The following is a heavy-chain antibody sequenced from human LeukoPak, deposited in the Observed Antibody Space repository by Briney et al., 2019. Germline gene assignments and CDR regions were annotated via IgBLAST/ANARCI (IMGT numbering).Heavy chain of an antibody. D-gene: IGHD2-2*01. V-gene: IGHV1-69*04. Sequence: GASVKVSCKASGGTFSSYTISWVRQAPGQGLGWMGRIIPILGIANYAQKFQGRVTITADKSTSTAYMELSSLRSEDTAVYYCARDGCSSTSCYMPWGQGTLVTASS. J-gene: IGHJ5*02. CDR2: IIPILGIA. CDR1: GGTFSSYT. CDR3: ARDGCSSTSCYMP.